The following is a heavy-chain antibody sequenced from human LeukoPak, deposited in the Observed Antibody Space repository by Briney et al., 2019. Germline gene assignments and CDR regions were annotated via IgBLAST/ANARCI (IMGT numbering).Heavy chain of an antibody. J-gene: IGHJ4*02. CDR1: GFTFTDHY. D-gene: IGHD2-8*02. Sequence: GGSLRLSCAASGFTFTDHYMSWVRQAPGKGLEWVSYISSSGDIIYYADSVKGRFTVFRDNAKNSLYLQMNSLRAEDTGVYYCVRAPATNEWRCMDYWGQGTLVTVSS. CDR2: ISSSGDII. V-gene: IGHV3-11*04. CDR3: VRAPATNEWRCMDY.